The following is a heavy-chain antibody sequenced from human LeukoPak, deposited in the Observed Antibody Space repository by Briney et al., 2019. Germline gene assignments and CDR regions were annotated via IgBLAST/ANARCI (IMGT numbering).Heavy chain of an antibody. D-gene: IGHD4-23*01. CDR2: INTDGRST. CDR1: GFTFSSYW. J-gene: IGHJ1*01. CDR3: YGANAEH. Sequence: GGSLRLSCAASGFTFSSYWMHWVRQAPGKGLVWVSGINTDGRSTSYADSVKGRFTISRDNTKNTLYLQMNSLRAEDTAVYYCYGANAEHWGQGTLVTVSS. V-gene: IGHV3-74*01.